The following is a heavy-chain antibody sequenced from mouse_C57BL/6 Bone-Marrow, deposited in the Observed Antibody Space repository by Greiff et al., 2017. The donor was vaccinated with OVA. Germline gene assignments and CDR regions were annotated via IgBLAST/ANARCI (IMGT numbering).Heavy chain of an antibody. V-gene: IGHV1-81*01. CDR3: ARLTYYDTYDAMDY. D-gene: IGHD2-4*01. J-gene: IGHJ4*01. CDR1: GYTFTSYG. Sequence: QVQLQQSGAELARPGASVKLSCKASGYTFTSYGISWVKQSTGQGLEWIGEIYPSSGNTYYNEKFKGQATLTAAKSSSTAYMELRSLTSEDSAVYFCARLTYYDTYDAMDYWGQGTSVTVSS. CDR2: IYPSSGNT.